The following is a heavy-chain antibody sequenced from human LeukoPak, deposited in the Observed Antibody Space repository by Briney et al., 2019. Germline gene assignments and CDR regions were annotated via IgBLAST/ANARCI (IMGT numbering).Heavy chain of an antibody. CDR1: GFNLRTYW. CDR2: INGEGSRI. CDR3: ARDPGYYYYGMDV. J-gene: IGHJ6*02. V-gene: IGHV3-74*01. Sequence: GGSLRLSCAVTGFNLRTYWIHWVRHSPGRGLEWVARINGEGSRISYADSVRGRFTISRDNAKNTAYLQMNSLRAEDTALYYCARDPGYYYYGMDVWGQGTTIVVSS.